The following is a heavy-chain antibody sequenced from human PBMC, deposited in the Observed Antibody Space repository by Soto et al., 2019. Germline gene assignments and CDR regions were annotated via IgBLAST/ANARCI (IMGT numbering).Heavy chain of an antibody. Sequence: ESGGGVVQPGRSLRLSCAASGFTFSSYGMHWVRQAPGKGLEWVAVIWYDGSNKYYADSVKGRFTISRDNSKNTLYLQMNSRRAEDTAVYSCAGDMGIAARPGPRPAFDNWGQGTLVTVSS. CDR3: AGDMGIAARPGPRPAFDN. J-gene: IGHJ4*02. V-gene: IGHV3-33*01. CDR1: GFTFSSYG. CDR2: IWYDGSNK. D-gene: IGHD6-6*01.